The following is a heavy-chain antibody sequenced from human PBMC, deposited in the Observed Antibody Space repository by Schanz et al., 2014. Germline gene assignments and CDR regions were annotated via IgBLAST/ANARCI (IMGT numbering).Heavy chain of an antibody. V-gene: IGHV3-30*18. CDR3: AKDRGGDYEVSYYYGMDV. Sequence: QVQLVESGGGVVQPGGSLRLSCAASGFVFTNYGMHWVRQAPGKGLEWVAVISYDGSDKFYADSVKGRFTISRDNSNNTLSLQMNSLRNEDTAVYYCAKDRGGDYEVSYYYGMDVWGQGTTVTVSS. D-gene: IGHD4-17*01. J-gene: IGHJ6*02. CDR1: GFVFTNYG. CDR2: ISYDGSDK.